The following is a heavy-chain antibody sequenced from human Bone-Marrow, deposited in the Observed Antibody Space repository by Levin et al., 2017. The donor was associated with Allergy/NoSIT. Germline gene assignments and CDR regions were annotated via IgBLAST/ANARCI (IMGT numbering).Heavy chain of an antibody. J-gene: IGHJ4*02. D-gene: IGHD3-9*01. CDR1: GFTFSSYW. Sequence: PAGGSLRLSCAASGFTFSSYWMSWVRQAPGKGLEWVANIKQDGSEKYYVDSVKGRFTISRDNAKNSLYLQMNSLRAEDTAVYYCARDPVMVLRYFDWTFDYWGQGTLVTVSS. CDR3: ARDPVMVLRYFDWTFDY. V-gene: IGHV3-7*04. CDR2: IKQDGSEK.